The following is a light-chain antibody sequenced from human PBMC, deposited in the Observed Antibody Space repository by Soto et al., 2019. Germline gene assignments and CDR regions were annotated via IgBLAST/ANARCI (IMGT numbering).Light chain of an antibody. CDR1: RASIGSNT. V-gene: IGLV1-44*01. J-gene: IGLJ3*02. Sequence: QSVLTQPPSASGTPGQRVTISCSGSRASIGSNTVTWYQHLPGAAPKLLVYNNNQRPSGVPDRFPGSKSDTSASLAISGLQFEDEAVYYCAAWDDSLSGPVFGGGTQLTVL. CDR3: AAWDDSLSGPV. CDR2: NNN.